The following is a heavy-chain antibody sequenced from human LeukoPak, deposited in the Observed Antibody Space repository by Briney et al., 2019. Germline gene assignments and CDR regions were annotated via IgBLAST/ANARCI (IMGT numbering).Heavy chain of an antibody. V-gene: IGHV1-2*02. CDR3: ARGGEWATAWFDP. Sequence: AASVKVSCKASGYTFIAYYMHWVRQAPGQGLEWMGWINPNSGGTNYAQKFQGRVTMTRDTSISTAYMDLSRLRSEDTAVYYCARGGEWATAWFDPWGRGTLVTVSS. CDR2: INPNSGGT. CDR1: GYTFIAYY. D-gene: IGHD1-26*01. J-gene: IGHJ5*02.